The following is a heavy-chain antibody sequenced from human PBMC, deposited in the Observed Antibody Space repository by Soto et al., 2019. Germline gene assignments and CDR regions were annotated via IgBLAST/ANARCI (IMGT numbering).Heavy chain of an antibody. CDR3: AREAGSGSFYPEDY. CDR1: GYTFTNYP. D-gene: IGHD1-26*01. Sequence: QVHLVQSGAEVKKPGASVKVSCKTSGYTFTNYPITWVRQAPGQRLEWMAWISPHNGDTIYAQKLQGRPTVTTDTSTSTVYMELRSLRSDDTAVYFCAREAGSGSFYPEDYWGQGTLVTVSS. J-gene: IGHJ4*02. CDR2: ISPHNGDT. V-gene: IGHV1-18*04.